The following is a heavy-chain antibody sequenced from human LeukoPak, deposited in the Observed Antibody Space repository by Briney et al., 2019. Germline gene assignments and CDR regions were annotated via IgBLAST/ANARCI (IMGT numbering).Heavy chain of an antibody. D-gene: IGHD1-1*01. CDR1: GGSISSYH. V-gene: IGHV4-59*01. CDR2: IHYSGST. Sequence: SETLSLTCTVSGGSISSYHWSWIRQPPGKGLEWIGYIHYSGSTNYNPSLKSRVTISVDTSKNQFSLKLSSVTAADTAVYYCAREGTAGTNLNWFDPWGQGTLVTVSS. CDR3: AREGTAGTNLNWFDP. J-gene: IGHJ5*02.